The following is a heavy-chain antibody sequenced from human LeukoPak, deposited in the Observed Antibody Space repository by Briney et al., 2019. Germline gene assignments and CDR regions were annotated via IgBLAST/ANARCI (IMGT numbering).Heavy chain of an antibody. Sequence: GASVKVSCKASGYTFTRYDINWVRQATGQGLEWMGWMNPNSGNTGYAQKFQGRVTMARNTSISTAYMELSSLRSEDTAVYYCARVGYCSSTSCYRPYYYYGMDAWGQGTTVTVSS. CDR2: MNPNSGNT. D-gene: IGHD2-2*02. V-gene: IGHV1-8*01. J-gene: IGHJ6*02. CDR3: ARVGYCSSTSCYRPYYYYGMDA. CDR1: GYTFTRYD.